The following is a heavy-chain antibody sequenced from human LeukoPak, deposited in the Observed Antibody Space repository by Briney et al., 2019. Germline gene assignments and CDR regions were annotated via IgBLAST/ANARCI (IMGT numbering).Heavy chain of an antibody. V-gene: IGHV3-21*01. Sequence: GGSLRLSCAASGFTFSSYTMNWVRQAPGKGLEWVSAISSSSSYIYYADSVKGRFTISRHNAKNSLYLQMNSLRAEDTAVYYCAELGITMIGGVWGKGTTVTVSS. D-gene: IGHD3-10*02. CDR3: AELGITMIGGV. J-gene: IGHJ6*04. CDR1: GFTFSSYT. CDR2: ISSSSSYI.